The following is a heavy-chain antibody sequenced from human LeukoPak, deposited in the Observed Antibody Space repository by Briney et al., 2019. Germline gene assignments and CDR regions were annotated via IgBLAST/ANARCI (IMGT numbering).Heavy chain of an antibody. V-gene: IGHV3-11*01. D-gene: IGHD6-13*01. CDR3: ASWGIAAAGWFDP. J-gene: IGHJ5*02. Sequence: GGSLRLSCAASGFTFSGFAMSWIRQAPGKGLEWVSYISSSGSTIYYADSVKGRFTISRDNAKNSLYLQMNSLRAEDTAVYYCASWGIAAAGWFDPWGQGTLVTVSS. CDR2: ISSSGSTI. CDR1: GFTFSGFA.